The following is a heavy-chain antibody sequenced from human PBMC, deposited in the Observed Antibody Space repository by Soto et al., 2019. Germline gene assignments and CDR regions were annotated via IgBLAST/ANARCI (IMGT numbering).Heavy chain of an antibody. J-gene: IGHJ4*02. CDR2: ISGSGRST. CDR1: GFTFIDYA. D-gene: IGHD6-13*01. Sequence: LRLSCATSGFTFIDYAMTWVRQAPGKGLEWVSTISGSGRSTYYADSVKGRFTISRENSKNTLYLQMNSLRAEDTAVYYCAKPSGLATAGSAFDYWGQGNLVTVSS. CDR3: AKPSGLATAGSAFDY. V-gene: IGHV3-23*01.